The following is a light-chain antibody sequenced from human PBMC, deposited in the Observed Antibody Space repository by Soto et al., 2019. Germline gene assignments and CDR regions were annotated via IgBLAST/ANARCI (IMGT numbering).Light chain of an antibody. CDR3: QQRSNWPPFRWT. CDR2: DAS. Sequence: EIVLTQSPATLSLSPGERATLSCRASQSVSSYLAWYQQKPGQAPRLLIYDASNRATGIPVRFSGSGSGTDFTLTISSLEPEDFAVYYCQQRSNWPPFRWTFGQGTKVDIK. CDR1: QSVSSY. V-gene: IGKV3-11*01. J-gene: IGKJ1*01.